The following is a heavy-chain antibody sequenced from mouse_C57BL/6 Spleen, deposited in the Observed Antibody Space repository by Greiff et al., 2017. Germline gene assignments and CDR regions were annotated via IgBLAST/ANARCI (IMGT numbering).Heavy chain of an antibody. CDR3: ARDPGYGYDDYYAMDY. Sequence: VQLKESGGGLVKPGGSLKLSCAASGFTFSSYAMSWVRQTPEKRLEWVATISDGGSYTYYPDNVKGRFTLSRDNAKNNLYLQMSHLKSEDTAMYYCARDPGYGYDDYYAMDYWGQGTSVTVSS. CDR2: ISDGGSYT. D-gene: IGHD2-2*01. V-gene: IGHV5-4*01. CDR1: GFTFSSYA. J-gene: IGHJ4*01.